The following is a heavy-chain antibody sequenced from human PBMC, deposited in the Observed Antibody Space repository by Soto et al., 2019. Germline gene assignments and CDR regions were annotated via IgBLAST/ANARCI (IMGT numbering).Heavy chain of an antibody. CDR1: GYTFTSYG. Sequence: QVQLVQSGAEMKKPGASVKVSCKASGYTFTSYGISWVRQAPGQGLEWMGWIRPYNGNTNYAQKLQGRVTMTTDTSARTAYMEPRSVGSDDTAVYYCARGAPPELDWGQGTLVTVSS. J-gene: IGHJ4*02. CDR2: IRPYNGNT. D-gene: IGHD1-7*01. CDR3: ARGAPPELD. V-gene: IGHV1-18*01.